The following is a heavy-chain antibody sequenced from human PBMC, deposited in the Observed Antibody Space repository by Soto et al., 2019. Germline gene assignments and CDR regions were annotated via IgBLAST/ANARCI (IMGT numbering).Heavy chain of an antibody. CDR3: ARDHTSSGSYGGDY. Sequence: GGSLRLSCAASGFTFSSYAIHWVRQAPGKGLEWVAVISYDGSNKYYADSVKDRFTISRDNSKNTLYLQMNSLRADDTAVYYCARDHTSSGSYGGDYWGQGTLVIVSS. CDR1: GFTFSSYA. V-gene: IGHV3-30-3*01. CDR2: ISYDGSNK. D-gene: IGHD6-19*01. J-gene: IGHJ4*02.